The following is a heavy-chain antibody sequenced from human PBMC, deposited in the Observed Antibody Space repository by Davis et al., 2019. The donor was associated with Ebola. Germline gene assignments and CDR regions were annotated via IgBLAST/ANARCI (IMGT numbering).Heavy chain of an antibody. Sequence: SETLSLTCNVSGGSISSYYWSWIRQSPGQGLEWIGYIYYSGSTNYNPSLKSRVTKSVDKSKNQFSLKLSSVTAAATAVYYCARLDLIVGLDYWGQGTLVTVSS. CDR2: IYYSGST. CDR1: GGSISSYY. D-gene: IGHD1-26*01. CDR3: ARLDLIVGLDY. J-gene: IGHJ4*02. V-gene: IGHV4-59*08.